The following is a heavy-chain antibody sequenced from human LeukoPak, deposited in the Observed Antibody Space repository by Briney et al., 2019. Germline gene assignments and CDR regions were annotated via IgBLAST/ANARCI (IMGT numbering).Heavy chain of an antibody. V-gene: IGHV5-10-1*01. Sequence: HGASLQISCKGSGYSFTNYWISWVRQMPGKGLEWMGRIDPSDSYTNYSPSFQGHVTISADKSISTAYLQWSSLKASDTAMYYCARRYCSGGSCYSPVDYWGQGTLVTVSS. CDR3: ARRYCSGGSCYSPVDY. CDR2: IDPSDSYT. D-gene: IGHD2-15*01. CDR1: GYSFTNYW. J-gene: IGHJ4*02.